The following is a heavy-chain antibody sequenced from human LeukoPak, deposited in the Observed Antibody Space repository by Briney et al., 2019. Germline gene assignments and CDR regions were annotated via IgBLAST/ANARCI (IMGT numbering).Heavy chain of an antibody. CDR2: ISGSGGST. CDR3: ATEEQLGPSYYFDY. CDR1: GFTFSSYA. V-gene: IGHV3-23*01. J-gene: IGHJ4*02. Sequence: GGSLRFSCAASGFTFSSYAMSWVRQAQGKGLEWVSAISGSGGSTYYADSVKGRFTISRDNSRNTLYLQTDSLRADDTALYYCATEEQLGPSYYFDYWGQGTLVTVSS. D-gene: IGHD6-6*01.